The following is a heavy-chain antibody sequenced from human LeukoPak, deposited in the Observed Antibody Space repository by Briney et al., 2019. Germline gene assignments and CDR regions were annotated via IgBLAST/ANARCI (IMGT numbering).Heavy chain of an antibody. Sequence: ASVTLSFTSSVYTFTFNYIHWLRQAPGQGRGGMGWIDANNGDTKSAQKFQGRVTMSRDTSISTAYMDLSSLSPDDAAVYYCARDPSSVTLYFFDYWGQGTLVTVSS. D-gene: IGHD4-11*01. V-gene: IGHV1-2*02. CDR2: IDANNGDT. CDR3: ARDPSSVTLYFFDY. J-gene: IGHJ4*02. CDR1: VYTFTFNY.